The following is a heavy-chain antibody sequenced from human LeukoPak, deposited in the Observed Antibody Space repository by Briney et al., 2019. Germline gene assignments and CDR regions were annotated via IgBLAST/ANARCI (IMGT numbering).Heavy chain of an antibody. V-gene: IGHV7-4-1*02. CDR2: INTNTGNP. CDR3: ARNGDGDHSDY. CDR1: GYTFTSYS. J-gene: IGHJ4*02. Sequence: ASVKVSCKASGYTFTSYSMNWVRQAPGQGLEWMGWINTNTGNPTYAQGFTGRFVFSLDTSVSTAYLQISSLKAEDTAVYYCARNGDGDHSDYWGQGTLVTVPS. D-gene: IGHD4-17*01.